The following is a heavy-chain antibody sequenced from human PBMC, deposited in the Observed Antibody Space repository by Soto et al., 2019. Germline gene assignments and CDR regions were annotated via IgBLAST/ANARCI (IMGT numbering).Heavy chain of an antibody. D-gene: IGHD4-4*01. CDR1: GFTFSNAW. J-gene: IGHJ6*02. Sequence: GGSLRLSCAASGFTFSNAWMSWVRQAPGKGLEWVGRIKSKTDGGTTDYAAPVKCRFTISRDDSKNTLYLQMNSLKTEDTDVYYCTTDLATVTTHYYYGMDVWGQGTTVTVSS. CDR2: IKSKTDGGTT. CDR3: TTDLATVTTHYYYGMDV. V-gene: IGHV3-15*01.